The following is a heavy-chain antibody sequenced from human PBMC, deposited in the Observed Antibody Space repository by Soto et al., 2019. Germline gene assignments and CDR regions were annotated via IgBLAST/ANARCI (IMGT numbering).Heavy chain of an antibody. V-gene: IGHV3-23*01. CDR3: AKGYSYGTYDSIDY. D-gene: IGHD5-18*01. J-gene: IGHJ4*02. CDR2: LTRSGTT. Sequence: GGSLRLSCAASGFTFSNYAMSWVRQAPGKGLEWVSTLTRSGTTPYADSVKGRFTISRDNSKNTLYLQMNSLRAEDTAVYYCAKGYSYGTYDSIDYWGQGTLVTVSS. CDR1: GFTFSNYA.